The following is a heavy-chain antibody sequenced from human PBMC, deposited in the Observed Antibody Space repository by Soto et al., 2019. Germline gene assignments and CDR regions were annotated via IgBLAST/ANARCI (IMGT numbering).Heavy chain of an antibody. CDR2: IYYSGST. V-gene: IGHV4-31*03. CDR1: GGSISSGGYY. J-gene: IGHJ5*02. Sequence: QVQLQESGPGLVKPSQTLSLPCTVSGGSISSGGYYWSWIRQHPGKGLEWIGYIYYSGSTYYNPSLQSRVTISVDTSKNQFSLKLSSVTAADTAVYYCARASTEGMKDNWFDPWGQGTLVTVSS. CDR3: ARASTEGMKDNWFDP. D-gene: IGHD4-17*01.